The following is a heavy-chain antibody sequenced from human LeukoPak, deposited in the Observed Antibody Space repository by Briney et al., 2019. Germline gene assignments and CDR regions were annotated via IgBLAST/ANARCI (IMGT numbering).Heavy chain of an antibody. CDR2: IYTSGST. V-gene: IGHV4-4*07. Sequence: SETLSLTCTVSGGSISSYYWSWIRQPAGKGLEWIGRIYTSGSTNYNPSLKSRVTMSVDTSKIQFSLKLSSVTAADTAVYYCARTMVRLNWFDPWGQGTLVTVSS. CDR1: GGSISSYY. D-gene: IGHD3-10*01. J-gene: IGHJ5*02. CDR3: ARTMVRLNWFDP.